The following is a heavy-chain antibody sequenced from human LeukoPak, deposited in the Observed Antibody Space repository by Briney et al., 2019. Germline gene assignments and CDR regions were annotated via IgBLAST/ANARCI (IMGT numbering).Heavy chain of an antibody. Sequence: SETLSLTCTVSGGSISSSSYYWGWIRQPPGKGLEWIGSIYYSGSTYYNPSVKSRVTISVDTSKNQFSLKLSSVTAADTAVYYCARDVGGGSFFDYWGQGTLVTVSS. D-gene: IGHD2-15*01. CDR2: IYYSGST. CDR1: GGSISSSSYY. J-gene: IGHJ4*02. V-gene: IGHV4-39*07. CDR3: ARDVGGGSFFDY.